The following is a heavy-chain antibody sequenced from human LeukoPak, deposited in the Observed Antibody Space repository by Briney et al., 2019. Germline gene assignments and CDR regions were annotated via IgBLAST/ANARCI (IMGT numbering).Heavy chain of an antibody. CDR2: IYYSGST. CDR3: ARVAGMYYFDY. Sequence: SETLSLTCTVSGGSISSYYWSWIRQPPGKGLEWIGHIYYSGSTNYNPSLKSRVTISVDTSKNQFSLKLSSVTAADTAVYYCARVAGMYYFDYWGQGTLVTVSS. V-gene: IGHV4-59*01. J-gene: IGHJ4*02. CDR1: GGSISSYY.